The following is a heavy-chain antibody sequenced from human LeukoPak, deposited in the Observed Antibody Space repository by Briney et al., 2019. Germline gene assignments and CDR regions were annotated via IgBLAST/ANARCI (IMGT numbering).Heavy chain of an antibody. Sequence: PSETLSLTCSVSGASITSGAYYWSWLRQHPEKGLEWIGYIADIATKFYNPSFKSRVSISMDPSKNLFSLSLTSLTAVDTAVYYCARARMGPVPFDSWGQGILVTVSS. V-gene: IGHV4-31*03. D-gene: IGHD1-14*01. J-gene: IGHJ4*02. CDR3: ARARMGPVPFDS. CDR2: IADIATK. CDR1: GASITSGAYY.